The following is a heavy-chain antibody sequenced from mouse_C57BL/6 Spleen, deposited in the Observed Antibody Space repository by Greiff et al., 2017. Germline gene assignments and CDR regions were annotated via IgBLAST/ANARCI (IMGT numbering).Heavy chain of an antibody. CDR2: IDPSDSET. D-gene: IGHD1-1*01. CDR3: ARYSTVVAPYFDY. CDR1: GYTFTSYW. J-gene: IGHJ2*01. V-gene: IGHV1-52*01. Sequence: QVQLQQPGAELVRPGSSVKLSCKASGYTFTSYWMHWVKQRPIQGLEWIGNIDPSDSETHYNQKFKDKATLTVDKSSSTADMQLSSLTSEDSAVYYCARYSTVVAPYFDYWGQGTTLTVSS.